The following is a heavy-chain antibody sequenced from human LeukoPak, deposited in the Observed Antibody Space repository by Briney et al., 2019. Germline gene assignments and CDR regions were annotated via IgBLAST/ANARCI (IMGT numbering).Heavy chain of an antibody. Sequence: GGSLRLSCVVSGLTFHDYAMHWVRQAPGKGLEWVSLISADGGSTFYADSVRGRFSISRDNSKNSLYLQMNSLRTEDTAMYYCAKESGKFDYWGQGTLVAVSS. CDR1: GLTFHDYA. CDR2: ISADGGST. J-gene: IGHJ4*02. V-gene: IGHV3-43*02. CDR3: AKESGKFDY.